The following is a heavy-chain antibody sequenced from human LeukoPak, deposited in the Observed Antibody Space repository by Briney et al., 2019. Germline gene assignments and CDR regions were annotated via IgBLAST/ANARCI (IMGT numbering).Heavy chain of an antibody. Sequence: SETLSLTCTVSGGSISSYYWSWIRQPAGKGLESIGHISNSGSTNYNPSLKSRVTMSVDTSKNQFSLKLSSVTAADTAVYYCARGRRLWFGELWDYWGQGTLVTVSS. V-gene: IGHV4-4*07. CDR3: ARGRRLWFGELWDY. J-gene: IGHJ4*02. D-gene: IGHD3-10*01. CDR2: ISNSGST. CDR1: GGSISSYY.